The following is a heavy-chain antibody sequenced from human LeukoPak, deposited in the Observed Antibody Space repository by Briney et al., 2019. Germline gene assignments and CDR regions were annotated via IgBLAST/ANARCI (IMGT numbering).Heavy chain of an antibody. Sequence: GGSLRLSCAASGITVSTNYMSWVRQAPGKGLEWVSVIYSGGTTYYADSVKGRFTISRDNSKSTLYLQMNSLRAEDTAVYYCARDRGGSRSDCWGQGTLVTVSS. CDR3: ARDRGGSRSDC. J-gene: IGHJ4*02. CDR1: GITVSTNY. V-gene: IGHV3-66*01. CDR2: IYSGGTT. D-gene: IGHD6-13*01.